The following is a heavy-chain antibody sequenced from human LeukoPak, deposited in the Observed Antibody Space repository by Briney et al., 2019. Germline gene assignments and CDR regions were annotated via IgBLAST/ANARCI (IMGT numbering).Heavy chain of an antibody. V-gene: IGHV4-59*01. CDR1: GGSISSYY. CDR2: IYYSGST. Sequence: SETLSLTCTVSGGSISSYYWSWIRQPPGKGLEWIGYIYYSGSTNYNPSLKSRVTISVDTSKNQFSLKLSSVTAADTAVYYCARDRYDGSILDYWGQGTLVTVSS. CDR3: ARDRYDGSILDY. D-gene: IGHD3-22*01. J-gene: IGHJ4*02.